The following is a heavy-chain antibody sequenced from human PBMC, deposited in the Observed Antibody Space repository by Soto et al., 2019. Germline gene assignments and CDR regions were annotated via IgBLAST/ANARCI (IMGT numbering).Heavy chain of an antibody. D-gene: IGHD3-22*01. CDR2: INPNSGGT. V-gene: IGHV1-2*04. Sequence: QVQLVQSGAEVKKPGASVKVSCKASGYTFTGYYMHWVRQAPGQGLEWMGWINPNSGGTNYAQKFQGWVTMTRDTSISTAYMELSRLRSDDTAVDYCARVGDSSGYYSPAELSFDYWGQGTLVTVSS. CDR3: ARVGDSSGYYSPAELSFDY. CDR1: GYTFTGYY. J-gene: IGHJ4*02.